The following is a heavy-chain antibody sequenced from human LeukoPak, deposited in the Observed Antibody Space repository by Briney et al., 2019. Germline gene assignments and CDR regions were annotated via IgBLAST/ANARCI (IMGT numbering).Heavy chain of an antibody. CDR1: GFTFSSYE. J-gene: IGHJ4*02. V-gene: IGHV3-23*01. CDR2: ISGSGGST. D-gene: IGHD2-15*01. Sequence: GGSLRLSCAASGFTFSSYEMNWVRQAPGKGLEWVSAISGSGGSTYYADSVKGRFTISRDNSKNTLYLQMNSLRAEDTAVYYCAKGGYCSGGSCYSPLYFDYWGQGTLVTVSS. CDR3: AKGGYCSGGSCYSPLYFDY.